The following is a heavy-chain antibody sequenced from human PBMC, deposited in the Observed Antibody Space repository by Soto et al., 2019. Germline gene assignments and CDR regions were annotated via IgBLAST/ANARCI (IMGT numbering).Heavy chain of an antibody. Sequence: GGSLRLSCEASGFVFTNFWMHWVRHVPGKGLVWVARIDTSGHSTNYAESVKGRVTISRDNAKNTVSLQMNSLRVEXXGVXXCAKDSGYFDLWSQGSQVTVSS. CDR2: IDTSGHST. CDR1: GFVFTNFW. CDR3: AKDSGYFDL. J-gene: IGHJ4*02. D-gene: IGHD3-22*01. V-gene: IGHV3-74*01.